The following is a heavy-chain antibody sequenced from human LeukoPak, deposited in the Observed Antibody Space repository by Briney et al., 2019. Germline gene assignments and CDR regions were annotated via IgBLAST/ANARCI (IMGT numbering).Heavy chain of an antibody. J-gene: IGHJ6*02. CDR3: ARHHFPRASVPRFGWDYGMDV. D-gene: IGHD3-3*01. V-gene: IGHV5-51*01. Sequence: GESLKTSFTGSGYSFTTYWIGWVRQMPGKGLEWMGIIYPGDSDTRYSPSFQGQVTISADKSISTAYLQWSSLKASDSAVYYCARHHFPRASVPRFGWDYGMDVWGQGTTVTVSS. CDR1: GYSFTTYW. CDR2: IYPGDSDT.